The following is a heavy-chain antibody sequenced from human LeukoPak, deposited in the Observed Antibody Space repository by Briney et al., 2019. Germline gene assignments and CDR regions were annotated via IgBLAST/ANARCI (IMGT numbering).Heavy chain of an antibody. D-gene: IGHD4-23*01. CDR1: GGTFSSYA. J-gene: IGHJ6*03. CDR2: IIPIFGTA. Sequence: GASVKVSCKASGGTFSSYAISWVRQAPGQGLEWMGGIIPIFGTANYAQKFQGRVTITTDESTSTAYMELSSLRSEDTAVYYCARGTYGGNAADYYYYYMDVWCKGTTVTVSS. CDR3: ARGTYGGNAADYYYYYMDV. V-gene: IGHV1-69*05.